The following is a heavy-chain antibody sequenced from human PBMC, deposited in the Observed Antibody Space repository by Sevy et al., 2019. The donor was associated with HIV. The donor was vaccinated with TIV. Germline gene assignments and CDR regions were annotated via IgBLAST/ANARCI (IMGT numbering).Heavy chain of an antibody. V-gene: IGHV4-34*01. Sequence: SETLSLTCAVYGGSFSGYYWSWFRQPPGKGLEWIGEINHSGSTNYNPSLKSRVSISIGTSKNQFSLKLSSVTAADTVVYYCARHCSSTSCSHSFAIRGQGTMVTVS. D-gene: IGHD2-2*01. J-gene: IGHJ3*02. CDR3: ARHCSSTSCSHSFAI. CDR2: INHSGST. CDR1: GGSFSGYY.